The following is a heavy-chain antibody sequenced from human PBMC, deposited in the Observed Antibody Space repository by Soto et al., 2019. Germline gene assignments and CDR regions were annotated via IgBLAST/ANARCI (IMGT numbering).Heavy chain of an antibody. CDR3: AREGGSSGSFDY. D-gene: IGHD6-19*01. CDR2: IGIAGDT. J-gene: IGHJ4*02. Sequence: EVQLAESGGGLVQPGGSLRLSCAASGFTFSSYDMHWVRQATGKGLEWVSAIGIAGDTYYPGSVKGRFTISRENAKNSLYLQMNSLRAGDTAVYYCAREGGSSGSFDYWGQGTLVTVSS. CDR1: GFTFSSYD. V-gene: IGHV3-13*01.